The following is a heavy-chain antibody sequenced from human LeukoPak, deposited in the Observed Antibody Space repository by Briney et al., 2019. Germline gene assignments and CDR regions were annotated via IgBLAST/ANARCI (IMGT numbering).Heavy chain of an antibody. CDR2: IYTSGST. D-gene: IGHD2-15*01. Sequence: SETLSRTCTVSGGSISSYYWSWIRQPAGKGLEWIGRIYTSGSTNYNPSLKSRVTMSVDTSKNQFSLKLSSVTAADTAVYYCAREGMRCSAGSCPPAVDYWGQGTLVTVSS. CDR3: AREGMRCSAGSCPPAVDY. CDR1: GGSISSYY. J-gene: IGHJ4*02. V-gene: IGHV4-4*07.